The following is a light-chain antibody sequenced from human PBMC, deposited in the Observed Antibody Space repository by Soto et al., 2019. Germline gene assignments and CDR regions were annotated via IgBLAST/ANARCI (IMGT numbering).Light chain of an antibody. Sequence: AILFTQSPSSLSSSLVDRVTITCRASQGIDSSFAWYQQKPGKAPKLLIYAASTLQSGVPSRFSGSGSGTDFTLTISCLQSEDFATYYCQQYYSYPRTFGQGTKVDIK. CDR1: QGIDSS. CDR2: AAS. V-gene: IGKV1-8*01. CDR3: QQYYSYPRT. J-gene: IGKJ1*01.